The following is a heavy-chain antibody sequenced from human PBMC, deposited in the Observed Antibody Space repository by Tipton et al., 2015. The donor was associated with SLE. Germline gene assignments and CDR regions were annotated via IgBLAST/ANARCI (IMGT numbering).Heavy chain of an antibody. CDR3: ATHGYSSSGRDH. V-gene: IGHV4-39*07. CDR1: GGSITRSGDY. Sequence: PGLVKPSQTLTLTCTVSGGSITRSGDYWGGIRQSPGRGLDWIASISYSGSTYFHPTLKSRVTIIADTSKNQFSLKLTSVTAADSAVYYCATHGYSSSGRDHWGQGTLVTVSS. CDR2: ISYSGST. J-gene: IGHJ5*02. D-gene: IGHD6-6*01.